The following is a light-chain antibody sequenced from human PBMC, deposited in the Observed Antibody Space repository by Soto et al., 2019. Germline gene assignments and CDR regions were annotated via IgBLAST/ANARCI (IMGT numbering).Light chain of an antibody. J-gene: IGLJ1*01. CDR2: EVT. CDR1: SGDVGGFNY. V-gene: IGLV2-14*01. Sequence: QSALTQPASVSGSPGQSITISCTVTSGDVGGFNYVSWYQQHPGKAPKLMIYEVTRRPSGVSDRFSASKSGNTASLTISGLEAEDEADYYCSSFSSSPSLYVFGTGTKVTVL. CDR3: SSFSSSPSLYV.